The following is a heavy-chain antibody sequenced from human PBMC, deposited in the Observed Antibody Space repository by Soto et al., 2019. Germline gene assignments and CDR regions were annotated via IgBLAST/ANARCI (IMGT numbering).Heavy chain of an antibody. Sequence: GASVKVSCKASGRTFSSYPISWVRQAPAQGLEWMGGIIPMFGIANYAQKFQGRVTITADESTSTAYMELSSLRSEDTAVYYCARDKGGYYDSSAHYLRFYYGMDVWGQGTTVTVSS. D-gene: IGHD3-22*01. V-gene: IGHV1-69*13. CDR2: IIPMFGIA. J-gene: IGHJ6*02. CDR1: GRTFSSYP. CDR3: ARDKGGYYDSSAHYLRFYYGMDV.